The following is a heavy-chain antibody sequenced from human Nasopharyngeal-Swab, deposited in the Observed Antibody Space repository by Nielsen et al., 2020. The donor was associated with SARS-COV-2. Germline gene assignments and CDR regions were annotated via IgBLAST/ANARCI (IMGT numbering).Heavy chain of an antibody. V-gene: IGHV7-4-1*02. CDR2: INTNTGNP. Sequence: WVRQAPGQGLEWMGWINTNTGNPTYAQGFTGRFVFSLDTSVSTAYLQISSLKAEDTAVYYCARRGRCSGSSCDMDVWGQGTTVTVSS. J-gene: IGHJ6*02. CDR3: ARRGRCSGSSCDMDV. D-gene: IGHD2-2*01.